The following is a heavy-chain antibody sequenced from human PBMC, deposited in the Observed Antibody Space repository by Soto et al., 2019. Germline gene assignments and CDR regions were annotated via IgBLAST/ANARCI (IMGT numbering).Heavy chain of an antibody. Sequence: QVQLVESGGGLVKPGGSLRLSCAASGFIFSDYYMSWVRQPPGKGLEWLVYISGNDNSIYYGDSVKGRFTISRDNSENSLSLQMSSLRAEDTAVYYCARVTWPYDALDIWGQGTMVTV. CDR3: ARVTWPYDALDI. D-gene: IGHD2-21*02. J-gene: IGHJ3*02. CDR1: GFIFSDYY. CDR2: ISGNDNSI. V-gene: IGHV3-11*01.